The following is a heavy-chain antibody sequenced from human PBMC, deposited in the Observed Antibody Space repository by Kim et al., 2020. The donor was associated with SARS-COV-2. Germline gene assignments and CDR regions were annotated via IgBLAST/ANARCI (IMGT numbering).Heavy chain of an antibody. CDR1: GGSFSGYY. D-gene: IGHD3-10*01. Sequence: SETLSLTCAVYGGSFSGYYWSWIRQPPGKGLEWIGEINHSGSTNYNPSLKSRVTISVDTSKNQFSLKLSSVTAADTAVYYCASFYYGSGSPTFFFDYWGQGTLVTVSS. CDR2: INHSGST. J-gene: IGHJ4*02. CDR3: ASFYYGSGSPTFFFDY. V-gene: IGHV4-34*01.